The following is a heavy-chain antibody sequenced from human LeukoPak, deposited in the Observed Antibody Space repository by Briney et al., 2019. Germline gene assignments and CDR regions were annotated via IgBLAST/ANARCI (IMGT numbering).Heavy chain of an antibody. CDR1: GFTFSSYW. J-gene: IGHJ6*02. D-gene: IGHD3-10*01. CDR2: NNDGSGT. CDR3: VRGGFGHAMDV. Sequence: GGSLRLSCAASGFTFSSYWMHWVRQAPGKGLVWVSVNNDGSGTNYADSVKGRSTISRDNAKNTLYLQMTSLGAEGTAVYYCVRGGFGHAMDVWGQGTTVTVSS. V-gene: IGHV3-74*01.